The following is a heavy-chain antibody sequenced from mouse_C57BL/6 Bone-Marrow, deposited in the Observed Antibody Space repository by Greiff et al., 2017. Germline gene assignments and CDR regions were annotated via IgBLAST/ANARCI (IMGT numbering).Heavy chain of an antibody. D-gene: IGHD4-1*01. V-gene: IGHV5-9-1*02. Sequence: EVQVVESGEGLVKPGGSLKLSCAASGFTFSSYAMSWVRQTPEKRLEWVAYISSGGDYIYYADTVKGRFTISRDNARNTLYLQMSSLKSEDTAMYYCTRDGAGTPFAYWGQGTLVTVSA. CDR2: ISSGGDYI. J-gene: IGHJ3*01. CDR3: TRDGAGTPFAY. CDR1: GFTFSSYA.